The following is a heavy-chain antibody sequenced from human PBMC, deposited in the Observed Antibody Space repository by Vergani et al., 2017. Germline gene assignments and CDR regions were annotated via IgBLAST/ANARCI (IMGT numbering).Heavy chain of an antibody. Sequence: EVQLVESGGGLVKPGGSLRLPCAASGFTFSSYSMNWVRQAPGKGLEWVSSISSSSSYIYYADSVKGRFTISRDNAKNSLYRQMNSLRAEDTAVYYCARAKRGGYYDSSGYYSFDYWGQGTLVTVSS. J-gene: IGHJ4*02. V-gene: IGHV3-21*01. CDR1: GFTFSSYS. CDR2: ISSSSSYI. D-gene: IGHD3-22*01. CDR3: ARAKRGGYYDSSGYYSFDY.